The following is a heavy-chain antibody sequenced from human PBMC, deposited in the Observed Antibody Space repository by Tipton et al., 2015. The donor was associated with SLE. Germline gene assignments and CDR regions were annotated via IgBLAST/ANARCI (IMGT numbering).Heavy chain of an antibody. Sequence: TLSLTCTVSGGSISSYYWSWIRQPPGKGLEWIGYIYYSGSTNYNPSLKSRVTISVDTSKNQFSLKLSSVTAAATAVYYCASGGVGATPGAFDIWGQGTMVTVSS. CDR3: ASGGVGATPGAFDI. CDR1: GGSISSYY. V-gene: IGHV4-59*07. CDR2: IYYSGST. D-gene: IGHD1-26*01. J-gene: IGHJ3*02.